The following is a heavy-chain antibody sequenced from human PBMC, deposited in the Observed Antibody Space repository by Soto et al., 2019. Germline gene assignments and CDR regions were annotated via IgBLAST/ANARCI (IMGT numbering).Heavy chain of an antibody. CDR3: ATDGRPLGYCSGGSCYSGPGAFDI. CDR2: FDPEDGET. D-gene: IGHD2-15*01. V-gene: IGHV1-24*01. CDR1: GYTLTELS. Sequence: ASVKVSCKFSGYTLTELSMHWVRQAPGKGLEWMGGFDPEDGETIYAQKFQGRVTMTEDTSTDTAYMELSSLRSEDTAVYYCATDGRPLGYCSGGSCYSGPGAFDIWGQGTMVTVSS. J-gene: IGHJ3*02.